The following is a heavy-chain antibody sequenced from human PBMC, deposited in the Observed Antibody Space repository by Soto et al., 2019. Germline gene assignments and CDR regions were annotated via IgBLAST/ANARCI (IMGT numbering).Heavy chain of an antibody. V-gene: IGHV4-59*01. D-gene: IGHD3-22*01. CDR1: GGSISSYY. J-gene: IGHJ4*02. CDR2: IYYSGST. CDR3: ARGDYDSSGEFDY. Sequence: SETLSLTCTVSGGSISSYYWSWIRQPPGKGLEWIGYIYYSGSTNYNPSLKSRVTISVDTSKNQFSLKLSSVTAADTAVYYCARGDYDSSGEFDYWGQGTLVTVS.